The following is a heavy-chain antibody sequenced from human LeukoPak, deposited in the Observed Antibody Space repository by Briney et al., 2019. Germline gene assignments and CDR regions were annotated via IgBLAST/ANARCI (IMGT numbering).Heavy chain of an antibody. CDR3: ARGSYSGYGVDH. Sequence: GGSLRLSCAASGFSFSDYYMDWVRQAPGKGLEWVGRIRNKANHYTTEYAASAKGRFSISRDESKNSLYLQVNSLKTEDTAVYYCARGSYSGYGVDHWGQGTLVTVSS. CDR1: GFSFSDYY. CDR2: IRNKANHYTT. J-gene: IGHJ4*02. V-gene: IGHV3-72*01. D-gene: IGHD5-12*01.